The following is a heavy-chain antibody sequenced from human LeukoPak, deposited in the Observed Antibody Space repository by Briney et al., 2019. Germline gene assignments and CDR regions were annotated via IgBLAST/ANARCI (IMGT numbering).Heavy chain of an antibody. CDR2: IFYNGNT. D-gene: IGHD3-9*01. CDR1: GASFSSYY. J-gene: IGHJ4*02. V-gene: IGHV4-59*12. Sequence: PSETLSLTCTVSGASFSSYYWSWLRQPPGKGLEWIAYIFYNGNTKYNPSLKSRVTISVDTSKTQFSLKVTSVTAADTAVYYCARRPLPYYDILTSPGYYFDYWGQGTLVTVSS. CDR3: ARRPLPYYDILTSPGYYFDY.